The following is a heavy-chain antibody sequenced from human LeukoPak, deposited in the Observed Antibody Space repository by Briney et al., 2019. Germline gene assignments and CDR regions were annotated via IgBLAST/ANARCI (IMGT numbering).Heavy chain of an antibody. CDR1: GFTFSRHG. J-gene: IGHJ4*02. V-gene: IGHV3-23*01. D-gene: IGHD6-19*01. CDR3: AKDLRWLVDY. Sequence: GGSLRLSCAASGFTFSRHGMNWVRQAPGKGLEWVSAISGSGGSTYYADSVKGRFTISRDNSKNTLYLQMNSLRAEDTAVYYCAKDLRWLVDYWGQGTLVTVSS. CDR2: ISGSGGST.